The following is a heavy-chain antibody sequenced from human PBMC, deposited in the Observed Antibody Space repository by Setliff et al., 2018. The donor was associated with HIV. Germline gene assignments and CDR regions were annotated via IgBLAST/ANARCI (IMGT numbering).Heavy chain of an antibody. CDR3: ASLFHDTSAPWLYYFDH. CDR1: GGSIRSSSYS. D-gene: IGHD3-22*01. CDR2: IYTSGRT. J-gene: IGHJ4*02. V-gene: IGHV4-61*02. Sequence: SETLSLTCNVSGGSIRSSSYSWSWIRQPAGKGLEWIGLIYTSGRTNYNPSLKSRVTISVDTSKNQFSLNLSSVTAADTAVYYCASLFHDTSAPWLYYFDHWGQGTLVTVSS.